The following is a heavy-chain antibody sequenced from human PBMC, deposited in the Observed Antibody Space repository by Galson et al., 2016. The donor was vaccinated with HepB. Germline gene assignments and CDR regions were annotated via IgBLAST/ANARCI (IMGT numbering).Heavy chain of an antibody. CDR3: ARGTNCSGGRRFWFDP. J-gene: IGHJ5*02. V-gene: IGHV4-31*03. D-gene: IGHD2-15*01. CDR2: IYYSGST. CDR1: GGSIGSGGYY. Sequence: TLSLTCTVSGGSIGSGGYYWTWIRQHPGKGLEWNGYIYYSGSTYYNSSLKTRVIISVDTSKNQFSLMLSSVTAADAAVYYCARGTNCSGGRRFWFDPWGQGTLVTVSS.